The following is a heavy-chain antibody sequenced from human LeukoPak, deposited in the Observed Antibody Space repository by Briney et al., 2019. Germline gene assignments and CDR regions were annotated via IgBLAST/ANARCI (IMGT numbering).Heavy chain of an antibody. CDR1: GFTFSSYS. CDR2: ISSSSSYI. CDR3: ARDRAGARLDAFDI. J-gene: IGHJ3*02. D-gene: IGHD6-13*01. Sequence: PGGSLRLSCAASGFTFSSYSMNWVRQAPGKGLEWVSSISSSSSYIYYADSVKGRFTISRDNAKNSLYLQMNSLRAEDTAVYYCARDRAGARLDAFDIWGQGTMVTVSS. V-gene: IGHV3-21*01.